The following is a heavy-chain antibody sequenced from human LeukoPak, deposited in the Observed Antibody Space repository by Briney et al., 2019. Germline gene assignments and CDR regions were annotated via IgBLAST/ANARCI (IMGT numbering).Heavy chain of an antibody. J-gene: IGHJ6*03. Sequence: GGSLRLSCAASGFTFSSYWMSWVRQAPGKGLKWVSTISDGGTITYYADSVKGRFTISRDNSKNTLYLQMNSLRAEDTAVYYCAKGRYSYGFYYMDVWGKGTTVTVSS. CDR3: AKGRYSYGFYYMDV. V-gene: IGHV3-23*01. D-gene: IGHD5-18*01. CDR1: GFTFSSYW. CDR2: ISDGGTIT.